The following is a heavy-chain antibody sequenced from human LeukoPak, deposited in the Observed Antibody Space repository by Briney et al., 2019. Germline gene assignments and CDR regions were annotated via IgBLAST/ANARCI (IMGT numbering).Heavy chain of an antibody. CDR3: ARTNRGYSYGSTPNWFDP. Sequence: PSETLSLTCTVSGGPISSGGYYWSWIRQHPGKGLEWIGYIYYSGSTYYNPSLKSRVTISVDTSKNQFSPKLSSVTAADTAVYYCARTNRGYSYGSTPNWFDPWGQGTLVTVSS. V-gene: IGHV4-31*03. D-gene: IGHD5-18*01. CDR2: IYYSGST. CDR1: GGPISSGGYY. J-gene: IGHJ5*02.